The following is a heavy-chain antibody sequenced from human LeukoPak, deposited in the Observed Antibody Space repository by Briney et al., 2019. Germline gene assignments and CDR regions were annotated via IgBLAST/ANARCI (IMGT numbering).Heavy chain of an antibody. D-gene: IGHD3-22*01. CDR1: GYTFTGYY. CDR3: ARIRYYYDSSGYYLDY. Sequence: ASVKVSCKASGYTFTGYYTHWVRQAPGQGLEWMGRINPNSGGTNYAQKFQGRVTMTRDTSISTAYMELSRLRSDDTAVYYCARIRYYYDSSGYYLDYWGQGTLVTVSS. J-gene: IGHJ4*02. CDR2: INPNSGGT. V-gene: IGHV1-2*06.